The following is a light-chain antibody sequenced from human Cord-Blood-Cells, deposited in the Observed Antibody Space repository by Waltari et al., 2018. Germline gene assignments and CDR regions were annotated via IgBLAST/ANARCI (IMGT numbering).Light chain of an antibody. CDR1: QSVSSN. CDR3: QEYNNWPPYT. J-gene: IGKJ2*01. V-gene: IGKV3-15*01. Sequence: EIVMTQSPATLSVSPGERATLSCRASQSVSSNLAWYQQKPGQAPRLLIYGASTRATAIPARFSGSGSGTEFTLTISSLQSEDFAVYYWQEYNNWPPYTFGQGTKLEIK. CDR2: GAS.